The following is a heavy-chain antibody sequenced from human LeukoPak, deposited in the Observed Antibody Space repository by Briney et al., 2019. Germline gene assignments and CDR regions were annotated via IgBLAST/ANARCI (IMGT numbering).Heavy chain of an antibody. CDR1: GGFFSGYY. CDR3: ARRRRDDIWAYYYYMDV. V-gene: IGHV4-34*01. D-gene: IGHD3/OR15-3a*01. J-gene: IGHJ6*03. Sequence: SETLSLTCAVYGGFFSGYYWSWIRQPPGKGLGWIGEINHSGSTNYNPSLKSRVTISVDTSKNQFSLKLSSVTAADTAVYYCARRRRDDIWAYYYYMDVWGKGTTVTISS. CDR2: INHSGST.